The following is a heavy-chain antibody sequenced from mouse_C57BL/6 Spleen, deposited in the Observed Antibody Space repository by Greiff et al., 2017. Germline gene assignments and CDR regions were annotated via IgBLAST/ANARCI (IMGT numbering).Heavy chain of an antibody. CDR2: IDPETGGT. V-gene: IGHV1-15*01. J-gene: IGHJ3*01. Sequence: QVQLQQSGAELVRPGASVTLSCKASGYTFTDYEMHWVKQTPVHGLEWIGAIDPETGGTAYNQKFKGKAILTADKSSSTAYMELRSLTSEDSAVYYCTDSSGYRFAYWGQGTLVTVSA. CDR3: TDSSGYRFAY. D-gene: IGHD3-2*02. CDR1: GYTFTDYE.